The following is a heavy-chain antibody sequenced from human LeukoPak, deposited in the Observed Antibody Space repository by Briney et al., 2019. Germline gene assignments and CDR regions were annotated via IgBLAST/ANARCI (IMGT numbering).Heavy chain of an antibody. Sequence: SGTLSLTCAVSGGSVSRSKWWNWVRQPPGKGLEWIGEIHHSGSTNYNPSLKSRVTMSVDKSKNQFSLKLTSVTAEDTAVYYCARDSAEYYYGSGPYGMDVWGQGTTVTVSS. J-gene: IGHJ6*02. D-gene: IGHD3-10*01. V-gene: IGHV4-4*02. CDR1: GGSVSRSKW. CDR2: IHHSGST. CDR3: ARDSAEYYYGSGPYGMDV.